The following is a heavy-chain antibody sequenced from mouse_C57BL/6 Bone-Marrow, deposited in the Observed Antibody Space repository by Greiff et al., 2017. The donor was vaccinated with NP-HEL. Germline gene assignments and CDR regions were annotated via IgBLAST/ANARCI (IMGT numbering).Heavy chain of an antibody. CDR3: ARERGTVSY. J-gene: IGHJ2*01. CDR1: GYTFTDYY. CDR2: INPYNGGT. Sequence: VQLQQSGPVLVKPGASVKMSCKASGYTFTDYYMNWVKQSHGKSLEWIGVINPYNGGTSYNQKFKGKATLTVDKSSSTAYMELNSLTSEDSAVYYCARERGTVSYWGQGTTLTVSS. V-gene: IGHV1-19*01. D-gene: IGHD1-1*01.